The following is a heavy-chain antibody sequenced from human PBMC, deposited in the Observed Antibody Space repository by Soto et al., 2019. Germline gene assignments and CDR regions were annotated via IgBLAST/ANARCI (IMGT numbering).Heavy chain of an antibody. CDR3: ARGWFGEPPGGSGMDV. Sequence: QVKLVQSGAEVKKPGSSVKVSGKASEGTFSSYAISWVRQAPGQGLEWMGGIIPIFGTPNYAQKFQGRVTITADESTSTAYMELSSLRSEDTAVYYCARGWFGEPPGGSGMDVWGQGTTVTVSS. CDR2: IIPIFGTP. J-gene: IGHJ6*02. CDR1: EGTFSSYA. D-gene: IGHD3-10*01. V-gene: IGHV1-69*12.